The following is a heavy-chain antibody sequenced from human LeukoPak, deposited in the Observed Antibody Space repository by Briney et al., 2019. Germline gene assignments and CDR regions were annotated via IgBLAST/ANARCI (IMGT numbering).Heavy chain of an antibody. CDR3: ARDPYDFWSGYGDY. CDR1: GFTFSSYS. CDR2: ISSSSTI. V-gene: IGHV3-48*01. Sequence: PGGSLRLSCAASGFTFSSYSMNWVRQAPGKGLEWVSYISSSSTIYYADSVKGRFTISRDNAKNSLYLQMNSLRAEDTAVYYCARDPYDFWSGYGDYWGQGTLVTVSS. J-gene: IGHJ4*02. D-gene: IGHD3-3*01.